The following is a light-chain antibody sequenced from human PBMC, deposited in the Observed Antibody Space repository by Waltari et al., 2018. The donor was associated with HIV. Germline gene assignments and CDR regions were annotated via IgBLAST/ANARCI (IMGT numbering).Light chain of an antibody. V-gene: IGKV4-1*01. CDR3: QQYYSTLRT. CDR2: WAS. J-gene: IGKJ1*01. Sequence: DIVMNQSPDSLAVSLGERATINCKSSQSVLYSSNNKNYLAWYQQKPGQPPKLLIYWASTRESGVPDRFSGSGSQTDFTLTISSLQAEDVAVYYCQQYYSTLRTFGQGTKVEIK. CDR1: QSVLYSSNNKNY.